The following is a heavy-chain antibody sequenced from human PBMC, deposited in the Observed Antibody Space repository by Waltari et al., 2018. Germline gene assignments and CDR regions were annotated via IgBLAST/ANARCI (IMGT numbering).Heavy chain of an antibody. V-gene: IGHV4-4*09. D-gene: IGHD3-10*01. CDR1: GGSGISKY. J-gene: IGHJ4*02. Sequence: QVQLQESGPGLVKPSETLSLTCAVSGGSGISKYWSWIRQSPGKGLEWLGYIYFNEYTDYNPSLRRRVTISVDTSKNQFSLKLLSVTAADTAIYFCARSTTGVRGANSGWDSWGQGTLVSVSS. CDR2: IYFNEYT. CDR3: ARSTTGVRGANSGWDS.